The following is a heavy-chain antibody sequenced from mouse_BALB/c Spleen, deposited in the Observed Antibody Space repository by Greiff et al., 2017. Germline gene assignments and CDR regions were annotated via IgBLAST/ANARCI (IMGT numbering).Heavy chain of an antibody. CDR1: GFTFSSYT. Sequence: EVMLVESGGGLVQPGGSLKLSCAASGFTFSSYTMSWVRQTPEKRLEWVAYISNGGGSTYYPDTVKGRFTISRDNAKNTLYLQMSSLKSEDTAMYYCARQGYGNYDFAYWGQGTLVTVSA. CDR2: ISNGGGST. J-gene: IGHJ3*01. CDR3: ARQGYGNYDFAY. V-gene: IGHV5-12-2*01. D-gene: IGHD2-10*02.